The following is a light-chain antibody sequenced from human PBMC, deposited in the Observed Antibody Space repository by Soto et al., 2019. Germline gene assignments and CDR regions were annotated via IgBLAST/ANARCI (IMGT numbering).Light chain of an antibody. V-gene: IGKV1-39*01. J-gene: IGKJ1*01. CDR3: QQSYSTPWT. CDR2: TAS. CDR1: QTMSTY. Sequence: DIQMTQSPSSLSAYVGDRVTITCRASQTMSTYLNWYQQKPGKAPKLLIFTASTLQSGVPSRFSGSGSGTDFSLTISSLQPEDIATYYCQQSYSTPWTFGRGTKVDIK.